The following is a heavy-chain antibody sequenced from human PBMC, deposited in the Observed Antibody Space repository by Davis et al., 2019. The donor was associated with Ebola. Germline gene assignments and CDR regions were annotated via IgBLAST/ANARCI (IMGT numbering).Heavy chain of an antibody. CDR1: GFTFSSYN. CDR3: ARDPEGVSSSSSNLDY. V-gene: IGHV3-21*01. Sequence: GESLKISCAASGFTFSSYNMNWVRQAPGKGLECLASIITSSSYIYYAASVKGRFTVSRDNARKSLFLQMNSLSADDTAIYYCARDPEGVSSSSSNLDYWGQGAVVTVSS. D-gene: IGHD6-6*01. J-gene: IGHJ4*02. CDR2: IITSSSYI.